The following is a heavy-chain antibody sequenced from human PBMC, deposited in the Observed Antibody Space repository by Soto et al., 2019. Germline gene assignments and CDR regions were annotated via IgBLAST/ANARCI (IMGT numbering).Heavy chain of an antibody. CDR3: ARDQIPYINYYYYGMDV. V-gene: IGHV3-33*01. CDR2: IWYDGSNK. CDR1: GFTFSSYG. J-gene: IGHJ6*02. D-gene: IGHD2-21*01. Sequence: QVQVVEAGGGVVQPGRSLRLSCAASGFTFSSYGMHWVRQAPGKGLEWVAVIWYDGSNKYYADSVKGRFTISRDNSKNTLYLQMNSLRAEDTAVYYCARDQIPYINYYYYGMDVWGQGTTVTVSS.